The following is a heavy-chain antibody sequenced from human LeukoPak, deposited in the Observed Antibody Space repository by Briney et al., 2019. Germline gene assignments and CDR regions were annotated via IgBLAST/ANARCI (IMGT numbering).Heavy chain of an antibody. D-gene: IGHD3-10*01. V-gene: IGHV1-46*01. CDR1: GYTFTSYY. CDR3: ARDRASGSYQVSFCYDLDV. J-gene: IGHJ6*02. Sequence: ASVKLSCAASGYTFTSYYIHWVRQAPGQGLAWMGVINPSGGSTTYAQNFQGRVTMTTDPSTSTVYMELSSLRSEDTAVYYCARDRASGSYQVSFCYDLDVWGLGTTVTVSS. CDR2: INPSGGST.